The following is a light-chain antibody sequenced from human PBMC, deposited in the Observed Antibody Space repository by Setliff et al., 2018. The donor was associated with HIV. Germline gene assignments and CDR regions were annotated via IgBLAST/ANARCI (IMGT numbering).Light chain of an antibody. V-gene: IGLV2-23*01. CDR2: QAT. CDR1: SSDIGRYNL. J-gene: IGLJ1*01. Sequence: QSALAQPASVSGSPGQSITISCTGSSSDIGRYNLVSWYQQHPGKAPKLMIYQATKRPSGVPNRFSGSKSGNTASLTISGLQAEDEADYYCCSNTGSNTYVFGTGTK. CDR3: CSNTGSNTYV.